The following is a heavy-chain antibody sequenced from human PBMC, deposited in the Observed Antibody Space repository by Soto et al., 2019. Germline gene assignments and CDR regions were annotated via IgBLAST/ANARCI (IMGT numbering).Heavy chain of an antibody. Sequence: PSETLSLTCTVSGGAISGYYWSWIRQPAGKGLEWVSAIVGGDGGRSFTKYYADSVKGRFTISKDNSKNMLYLEMNSLRAEDTAVYYCVKNYIQLYFGGQGTLVTVSS. V-gene: IGHV3-23*01. J-gene: IGHJ4*02. D-gene: IGHD5-18*01. CDR2: IVGGDGGRSFTK. CDR3: VKNYIQLYF. CDR1: GGAISGYY.